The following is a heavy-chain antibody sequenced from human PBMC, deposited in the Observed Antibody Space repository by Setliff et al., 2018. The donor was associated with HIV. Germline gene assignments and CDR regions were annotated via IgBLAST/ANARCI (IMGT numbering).Heavy chain of an antibody. CDR2: IDSSGTT. V-gene: IGHV4-4*07. D-gene: IGHD3-10*01. CDR1: GGSFGVYR. J-gene: IGHJ5*02. CDR3: ARDRHSSGLGSYGP. Sequence: KPSETLSLTCTISGGSFGVYRWSWIRQSAGRGLEWIGRIDSSGTTDYKPSLKGRVAISVDTSMNQFSLRVTSVSAADTAVYFCARDRHSSGLGSYGPWGPGILFTVSS.